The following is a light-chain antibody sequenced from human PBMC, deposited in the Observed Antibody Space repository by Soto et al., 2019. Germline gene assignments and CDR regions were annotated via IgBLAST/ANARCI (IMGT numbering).Light chain of an antibody. CDR2: AAS. V-gene: IGKV1-39*01. CDR3: QQTSSTPT. J-gene: IGKJ4*01. CDR1: QSIRSY. Sequence: DIQLTQSPSSLSVSLGDRVTITCRASQSIRSYLNWYQQKPGKAPKLLIYAASSLQTGVSSRFSGSASGTDSTLTISNLKPEDFATYYCQQTSSTPTFGGGTKVDIK.